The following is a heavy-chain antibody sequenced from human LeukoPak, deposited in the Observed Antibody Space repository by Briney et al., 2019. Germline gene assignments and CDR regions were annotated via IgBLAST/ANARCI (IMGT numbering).Heavy chain of an antibody. D-gene: IGHD3-22*01. Sequence: VASVKVSCKASGGTFSSYAISWVRQAPGQGLEWMGGIIPIFGTANYAQKFQGRVTITADESTSTAYMELSSLRSEDTAVYYCARGAYDSGGYYNSYYFDYWGQGTLVTVSS. V-gene: IGHV1-69*13. CDR1: GGTFSSYA. CDR3: ARGAYDSGGYYNSYYFDY. CDR2: IIPIFGTA. J-gene: IGHJ4*02.